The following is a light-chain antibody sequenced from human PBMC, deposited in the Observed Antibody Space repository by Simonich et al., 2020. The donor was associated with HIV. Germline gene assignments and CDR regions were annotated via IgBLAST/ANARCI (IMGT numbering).Light chain of an antibody. J-gene: IGLJ3*02. CDR2: KDS. Sequence: SYELTQPPSVSVSPGQTARNTCSGDALPKQYVYWYKQNPGQAPALVIYKDSGRPSGIPERFSGARSGTVLTLTISGVQAEDEADYYCQSADSSGTYKVFGGGTKLTVL. CDR3: QSADSSGTYKV. CDR1: ALPKQY. V-gene: IGLV3-25*03.